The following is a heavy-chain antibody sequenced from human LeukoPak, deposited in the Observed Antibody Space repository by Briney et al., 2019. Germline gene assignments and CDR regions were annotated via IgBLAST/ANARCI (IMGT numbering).Heavy chain of an antibody. CDR2: IYPGDSGT. J-gene: IGHJ3*02. CDR3: ARRRYCNSTSCYEGAFDI. D-gene: IGHD2-2*01. Sequence: GDSLKISCKGSAFSFTSYWIAWVRQMPGKGLEWMGIIYPGDSGTRYSPSFQGQVTMSADKSITTAYLQWSSLKASDTAIYYCARRRYCNSTSCYEGAFDIWGQGTMVTASS. CDR1: AFSFTSYW. V-gene: IGHV5-51*01.